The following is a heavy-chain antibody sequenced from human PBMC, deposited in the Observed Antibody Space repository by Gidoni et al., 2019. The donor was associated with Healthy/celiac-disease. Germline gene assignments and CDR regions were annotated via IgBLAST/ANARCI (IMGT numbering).Heavy chain of an antibody. D-gene: IGHD2-2*01. J-gene: IGHJ4*02. CDR3: ARDTVVVPAAILGPFDY. V-gene: IGHV3-33*01. CDR1: GFNVSSYG. Sequence: QVQRVESGGGGVETGRCLRSSWAASGFNVSSYGLHWVLQAPGKGLELVAVIWFHCCHKSYAASVQGRFTISRDTSKNTLYLQLNSLRAEDTAVYYCARDTVVVPAAILGPFDYWGQGTLVTVSS. CDR2: IWFHCCHK.